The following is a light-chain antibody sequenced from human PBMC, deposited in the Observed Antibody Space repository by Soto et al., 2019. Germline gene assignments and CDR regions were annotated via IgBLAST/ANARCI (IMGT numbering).Light chain of an antibody. Sequence: QSVLTQPPSASGSPGQSVTISCTGTSNDVGGFNYVSWYQQHPGKAPKLMIYEVNQRPSGVPDRFSGSKSGNTASLTVSGLQAEDEADYYCSSYAGSSTYVFGTGTKVTVL. J-gene: IGLJ1*01. V-gene: IGLV2-8*01. CDR3: SSYAGSSTYV. CDR1: SNDVGGFNY. CDR2: EVN.